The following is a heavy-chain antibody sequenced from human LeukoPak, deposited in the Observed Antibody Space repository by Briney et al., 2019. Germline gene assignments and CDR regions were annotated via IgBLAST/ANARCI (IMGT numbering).Heavy chain of an antibody. CDR2: IYYSGST. J-gene: IGHJ3*02. CDR1: GGSISSSSYY. V-gene: IGHV4-39*07. Sequence: SETLSLTCTVSGGSISSSSYYWGWIRQPPGKGLEWIGSIYYSGSTYYNPSLKSRVTISVDTSKNQFSLKLSSVTAADTAVYYCARDSDLNAFDIWGQGTMVTVSS. CDR3: ARDSDLNAFDI.